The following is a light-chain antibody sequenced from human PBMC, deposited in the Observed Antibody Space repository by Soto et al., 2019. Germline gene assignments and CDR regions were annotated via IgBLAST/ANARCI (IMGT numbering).Light chain of an antibody. CDR1: QSVSSY. J-gene: IGKJ3*01. CDR2: EAS. CDR3: QQSYSTPPFT. V-gene: IGKV1-39*01. Sequence: DIQMTQSPSPLSASVGDGVEITCRTSQSVSSYLNWYQAKPGKAPKLLIYEASSLESGVPSRFSGSGSGTDFTLTISSLQPEDSATYYCQQSYSTPPFTFGPGTRVDI.